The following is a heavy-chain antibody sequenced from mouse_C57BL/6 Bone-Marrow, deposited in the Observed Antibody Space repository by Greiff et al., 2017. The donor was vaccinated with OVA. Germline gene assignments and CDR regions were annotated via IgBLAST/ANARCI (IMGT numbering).Heavy chain of an antibody. CDR1: GFTFSDYG. Sequence: EVKLVESGGGLVKPGGSLKLSCAASGFTFSDYGMHWVRQAPEKGLEWVAYISSGSSTIYYADTVKGRFTISRDNAKNTLFLQRTSLRSEDTAMYYCARRNYGSSYDAMDYWGQGTSVTVSS. V-gene: IGHV5-17*01. J-gene: IGHJ4*01. D-gene: IGHD1-1*01. CDR2: ISSGSSTI. CDR3: ARRNYGSSYDAMDY.